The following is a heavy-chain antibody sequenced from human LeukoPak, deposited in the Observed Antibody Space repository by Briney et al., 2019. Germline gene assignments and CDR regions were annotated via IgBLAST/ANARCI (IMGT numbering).Heavy chain of an antibody. V-gene: IGHV4-34*01. CDR3: ARDRSGSYYSD. J-gene: IGHJ4*02. Sequence: SETLSLTCAVYGGSFSGYYWSWIRQPPGKGLEWIGEINHSGSTNYNPSLKSRVTISVDTSKNQFSLKLSSVTAADTAVYYCARDRSGSYYSDWGQGTLVTVSS. CDR1: GGSFSGYY. D-gene: IGHD1-26*01. CDR2: INHSGST.